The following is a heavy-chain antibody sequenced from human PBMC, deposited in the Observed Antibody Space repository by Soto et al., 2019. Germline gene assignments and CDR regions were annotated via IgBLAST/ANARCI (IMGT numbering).Heavy chain of an antibody. CDR2: INSAGSAS. J-gene: IGHJ4*02. D-gene: IGHD5-18*01. V-gene: IGHV3-74*01. Sequence: EVQLVESGGGLVQPGGSLRLSCVGSGFTFSSYWMHWVRQVPGKGPVWVSRINSAGSASSYVDFVKGRFTVSRDNAKNTLYLEMNSLSAEDTAVYYCATGGYSSGWGYWGQGTLVTVSS. CDR3: ATGGYSSGWGY. CDR1: GFTFSSYW.